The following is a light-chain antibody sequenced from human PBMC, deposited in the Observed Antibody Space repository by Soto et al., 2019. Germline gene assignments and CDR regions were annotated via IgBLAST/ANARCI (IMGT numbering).Light chain of an antibody. CDR3: QQYNDYSMLR. Sequence: DIQMTQSPSTLSASVGDRVTITCRASQSINTYLAGYQQKPGKAPKLLIYRASNLESGVPSRFSGSGSGTEFTLTISSLQPDDFSTYYCQQYNDYSMLRFGQGTKVEIK. CDR2: RAS. J-gene: IGKJ1*01. V-gene: IGKV1-5*03. CDR1: QSINTY.